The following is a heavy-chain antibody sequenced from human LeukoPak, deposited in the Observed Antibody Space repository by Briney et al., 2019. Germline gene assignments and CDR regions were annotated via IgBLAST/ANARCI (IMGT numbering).Heavy chain of an antibody. J-gene: IGHJ4*02. D-gene: IGHD1-26*01. Sequence: GASVTVSCKASGGTFSSYAISWVRQAPGQGLEWMGGIIPIFGTANYAQKFQGRVTTTTDESTSTAYMELSSLRSEDTAVYYCARGESKWELLRLDYWGQGTLVTASS. CDR2: IIPIFGTA. CDR1: GGTFSSYA. V-gene: IGHV1-69*05. CDR3: ARGESKWELLRLDY.